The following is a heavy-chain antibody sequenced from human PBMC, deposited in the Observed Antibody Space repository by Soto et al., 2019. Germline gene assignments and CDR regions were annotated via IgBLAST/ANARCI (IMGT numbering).Heavy chain of an antibody. V-gene: IGHV4-30-4*01. J-gene: IGHJ5*02. D-gene: IGHD5-12*01. Sequence: QVQLQESGPGLVKPSQTLSLTCTVSGGSISSGDYYWSWIRQPPGTGLEWIGYIYYSGSTYYNPSLKSRVTISVDTSKNQFSLKLSSVTAADTAVSYCARYSGYDQYNWFDPWGQGTLVTVSS. CDR3: ARYSGYDQYNWFDP. CDR1: GGSISSGDYY. CDR2: IYYSGST.